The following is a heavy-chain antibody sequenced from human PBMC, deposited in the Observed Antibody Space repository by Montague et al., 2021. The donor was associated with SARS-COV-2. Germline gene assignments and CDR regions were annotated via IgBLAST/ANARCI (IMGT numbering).Heavy chain of an antibody. CDR2: IYYSGSVTT. D-gene: IGHD3-10*01. Sequence: SETLSLTCSVSGGSINNYYWGWVRQSPGKGLEWIGYIYYSGSVTTSYNPSLKSRVSISVDTSENQFSLKLNSVTAADTAVYYCARLVWFGELSSENWFDPWGQGTLVTVSS. V-gene: IGHV4-59*08. J-gene: IGHJ5*02. CDR1: GGSINNYY. CDR3: ARLVWFGELSSENWFDP.